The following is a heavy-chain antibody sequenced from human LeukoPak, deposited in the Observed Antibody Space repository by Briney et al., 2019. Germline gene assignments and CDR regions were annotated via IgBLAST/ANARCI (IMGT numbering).Heavy chain of an antibody. Sequence: PGGSLRLSCAVSEFTFSTYWMHWVRQAPGKGLVWVSRINSDGSSTYYADSVKGRFTVSRDNSKNTLYLQMSSLRTEDTAVYYCVKDTARVPGDYWGRGTLVTVSS. V-gene: IGHV3-74*01. D-gene: IGHD5-18*01. J-gene: IGHJ4*02. CDR3: VKDTARVPGDY. CDR2: INSDGSST. CDR1: EFTFSTYW.